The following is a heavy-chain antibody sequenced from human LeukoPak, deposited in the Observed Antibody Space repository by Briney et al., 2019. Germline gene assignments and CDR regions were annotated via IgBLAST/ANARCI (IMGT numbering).Heavy chain of an antibody. CDR3: ARGLAQRILRFLEWSPAGWFDP. D-gene: IGHD3-3*01. CDR1: GGSISSGGYS. J-gene: IGHJ5*02. CDR2: IHYSGST. V-gene: IGHV4-30-4*07. Sequence: SETLSLTCAVSGGSISSGGYSWSWIRQPPGKGLEWIGYIHYSGSTYYNPSLKSRITISVDTSKNQFSLKLSSVTAADTAVYYCARGLAQRILRFLEWSPAGWFDPWGQGTLVTVSS.